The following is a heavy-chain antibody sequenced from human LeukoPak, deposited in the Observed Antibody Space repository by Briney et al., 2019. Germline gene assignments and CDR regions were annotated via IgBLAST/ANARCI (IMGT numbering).Heavy chain of an antibody. D-gene: IGHD3-22*01. J-gene: IGHJ4*02. CDR2: INSDGSST. V-gene: IGHV3-74*01. Sequence: PGGSLRLSCAASGFTFSSYWMHWVRQAPGKGLVWVSRINSDGSSTSYADSVKGRFTISRDNAKNTLYLQMNSLRAEDTAVYYCASPPHYYDSSGYYSYWGQGTLVTVSS. CDR3: ASPPHYYDSSGYYSY. CDR1: GFTFSSYW.